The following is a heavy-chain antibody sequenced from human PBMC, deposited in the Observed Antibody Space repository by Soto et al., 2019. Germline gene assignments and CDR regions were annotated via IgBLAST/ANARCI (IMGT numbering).Heavy chain of an antibody. CDR3: VRGTDPYKCGF. J-gene: IGHJ4*02. CDR2: VHPVGSI. Sequence: QVQVQESGPGLVKPSQTLSLSCSVSGDSIITNYFWTWIRQHPGKGLEWMGHVHPVGSIYYNPSLTSRLTMSLDTSKRQVSLQLSSVTVADTAVYYCVRGTDPYKCGFWGQGTQVTVSS. D-gene: IGHD6-25*01. CDR1: GDSIITNYF. V-gene: IGHV4-31*02.